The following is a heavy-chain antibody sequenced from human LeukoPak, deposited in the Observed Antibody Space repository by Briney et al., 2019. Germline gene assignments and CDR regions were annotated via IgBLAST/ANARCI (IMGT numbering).Heavy chain of an antibody. CDR3: ARLLAGAVAFGSEYFHH. CDR1: GGPISSNNCY. Sequence: PSETLSLTCTVPGGPISSNNCYWGWIRQPPGKGLEWIGNIFYSGNTYSNPSLKSRVTISVDTSNNQFSLRLSSVTAADTALYYCARLLAGAVAFGSEYFHHWGQGTLVTVSS. CDR2: IFYSGNT. J-gene: IGHJ1*01. V-gene: IGHV4-39*01. D-gene: IGHD3-3*01.